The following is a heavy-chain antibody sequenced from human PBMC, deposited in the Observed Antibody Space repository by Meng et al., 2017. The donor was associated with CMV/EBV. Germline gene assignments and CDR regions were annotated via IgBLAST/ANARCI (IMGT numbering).Heavy chain of an antibody. CDR2: INPSCGSI. Sequence: LGQSGAEWKRPVAAVKLPCKASGNTFTSYYMHWVRQAPGQGLEWMGIINPSCGSISYEQKFQGRVTMTRDTSTSTVYMELSSLRSEDTAVYYCALAEYSSSLFDYWGQGTLVTVSS. CDR3: ALAEYSSSLFDY. CDR1: GNTFTSYY. J-gene: IGHJ4*02. D-gene: IGHD6-13*01. V-gene: IGHV1-46*01.